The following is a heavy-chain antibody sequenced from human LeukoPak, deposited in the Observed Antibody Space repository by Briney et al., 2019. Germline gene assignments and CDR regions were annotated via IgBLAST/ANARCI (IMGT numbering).Heavy chain of an antibody. CDR2: IYPGDSDT. Sequence: GASLKISCKGSGYSFTSYWIGCVRQMPGKGLEWMGIIYPGDSDTRYSPSFQGQVTISAGKSISTAYLQWSSLKASDTAMYYCARRDSYGSINWFDPWGQGTLVTVSS. J-gene: IGHJ5*02. D-gene: IGHD5-18*01. CDR3: ARRDSYGSINWFDP. V-gene: IGHV5-51*01. CDR1: GYSFTSYW.